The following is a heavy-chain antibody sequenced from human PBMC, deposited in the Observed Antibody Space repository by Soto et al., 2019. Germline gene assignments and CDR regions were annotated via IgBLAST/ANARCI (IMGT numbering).Heavy chain of an antibody. J-gene: IGHJ4*02. Sequence: TLSLTCTVSGGSISSGGYYWSWIRQHPGKGLEWIGYIYYSGSTYYNPSLKSRVTISVDTSKNQFSLKLSSVTAADTAVYYCAGSGSPGESYWGQGTLVTVSS. V-gene: IGHV4-31*03. CDR3: AGSGSPGESY. CDR1: GGSISSGGYY. D-gene: IGHD3-10*01. CDR2: IYYSGST.